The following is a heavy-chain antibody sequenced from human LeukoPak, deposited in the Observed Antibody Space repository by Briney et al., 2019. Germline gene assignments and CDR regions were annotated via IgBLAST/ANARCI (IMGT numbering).Heavy chain of an antibody. J-gene: IGHJ4*02. D-gene: IGHD3-10*01. CDR1: GGSISSINW. Sequence: RSGTRSLTCTLSGGSISSINWWSWVRQPPGKGLEWIGAVYHIGSTTYNSSLKSRLTMSIDKSKNHFSLNLSSVTAADTAVYYCARRYYGSGTNYFDYWGQGTLATVSS. V-gene: IGHV4-4*02. CDR2: VYHIGST. CDR3: ARRYYGSGTNYFDY.